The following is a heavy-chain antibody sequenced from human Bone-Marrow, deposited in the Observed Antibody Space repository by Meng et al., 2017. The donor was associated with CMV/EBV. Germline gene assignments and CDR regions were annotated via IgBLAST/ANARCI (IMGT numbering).Heavy chain of an antibody. CDR1: GFTFSSYA. J-gene: IGHJ4*02. V-gene: IGHV3-23*01. CDR3: AKVGIQLWFFDY. CDR2: ISGSGGST. Sequence: GGSLRLSCAASGFTFSSYAMSWVRQALGKGLEWVSAISGSGGSTYYADSVKGRFTISRDNSKNTLYLQMNSLRAEDTAVYYCAKVGIQLWFFDYWGQGTLVTVSS. D-gene: IGHD5-18*01.